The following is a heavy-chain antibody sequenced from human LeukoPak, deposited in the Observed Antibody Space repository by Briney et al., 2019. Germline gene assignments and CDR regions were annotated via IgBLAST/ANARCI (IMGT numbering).Heavy chain of an antibody. J-gene: IGHJ4*02. CDR3: ARGRSAFY. V-gene: IGHV4-34*01. CDR1: GGSFSGYH. Sequence: SETLSLTCAVYGGSFSGYHWSWIRQPPGKGLEWIGEINHSGSTNYNPSLKSRVTISVDTSKNQFSLKLSSVTAADTAVYYCARGRSAFYWGQGTLVTVSS. CDR2: INHSGST.